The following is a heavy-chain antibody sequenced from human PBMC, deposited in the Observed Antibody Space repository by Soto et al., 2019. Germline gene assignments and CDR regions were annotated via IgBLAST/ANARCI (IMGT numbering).Heavy chain of an antibody. CDR1: GFIFIDYY. J-gene: IGHJ4*02. D-gene: IGHD3-22*01. V-gene: IGHV3-11*01. Sequence: LRLSFAASGFIFIDYYISWIRQAPGKGLEWISYISSSDNIIYYADSVKGRFTISRDNAKNSLYLQMNSLRAEDTAVYYCARDRGYYDSSGYFDYWGQGTLVTVSS. CDR2: ISSSDNII. CDR3: ARDRGYYDSSGYFDY.